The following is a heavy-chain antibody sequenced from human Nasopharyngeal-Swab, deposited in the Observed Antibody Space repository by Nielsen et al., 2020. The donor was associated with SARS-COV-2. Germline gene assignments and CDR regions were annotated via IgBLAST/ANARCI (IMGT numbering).Heavy chain of an antibody. J-gene: IGHJ6*03. CDR2: IKQDGSGK. Sequence: WIRQPGKGLEWVANIKQDGSGKYYVDSVKGRFTISRDNAKNSLYLQMNSLRAEDTAVYYCARDDYGDYYYYMDVWGKGTTVTVSS. D-gene: IGHD4-17*01. CDR3: ARDDYGDYYYYMDV. V-gene: IGHV3-7*01.